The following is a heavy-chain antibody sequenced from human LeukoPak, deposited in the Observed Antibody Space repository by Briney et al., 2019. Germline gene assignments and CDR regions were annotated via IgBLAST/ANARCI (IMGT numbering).Heavy chain of an antibody. CDR3: ARQGYYDNSGYYYR. V-gene: IGHV4-39*01. CDR1: GGSISSSSYY. CDR2: IYYSGST. D-gene: IGHD3-22*01. J-gene: IGHJ4*02. Sequence: PSETLSLTCTVSGGSISSSSYYRGWIRQPPGKGLEWIGSIYYSGSTYYNPSLKSRVTISVDTSKNQFSLKLSSVTAADTAVYYCARQGYYDNSGYYYRWGQGALVTVSS.